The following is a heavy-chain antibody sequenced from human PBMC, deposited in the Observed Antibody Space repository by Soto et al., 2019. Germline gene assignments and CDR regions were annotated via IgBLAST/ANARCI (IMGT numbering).Heavy chain of an antibody. CDR3: SRAPYSNAWYRFDL. D-gene: IGHD4-4*01. CDR2: IKHDGRVH. CDR1: GFTFSGYW. J-gene: IGHJ4*02. Sequence: VQLVESGGGLVQPGGSLRLTCEASGFTFSGYWMSWVRQAPGKGLEWVADIKHDGRVHYYVDSVKGRFTISRDNAKKLMYLHMNGLRAEDTALYYCSRAPYSNAWYRFDLWGQGTLVTVSS. V-gene: IGHV3-7*03.